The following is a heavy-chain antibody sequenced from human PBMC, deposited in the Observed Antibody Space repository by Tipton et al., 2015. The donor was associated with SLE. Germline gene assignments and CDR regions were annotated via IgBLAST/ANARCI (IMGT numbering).Heavy chain of an antibody. Sequence: QVQLVQSGAEAKKPGASVKGSCKASGYTFTSYSITWVRQAPGQGLEWMGWISPNSGGTNYAQKFQGRVTMTRDTSISTAYMELSSLRSDDTAVYYCARFHRVRADLDHWGQGTLVTVSS. CDR1: GYTFTSYS. J-gene: IGHJ4*02. V-gene: IGHV1-2*02. D-gene: IGHD3-3*01. CDR3: ARFHRVRADLDH. CDR2: ISPNSGGT.